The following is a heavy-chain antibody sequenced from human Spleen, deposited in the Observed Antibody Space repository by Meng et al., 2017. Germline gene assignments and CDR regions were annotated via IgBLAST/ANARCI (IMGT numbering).Heavy chain of an antibody. Sequence: QVQLLASGPRLVKSSPTLSHTCPVSGGSISSGGYYWSWIRQHPGKELEWIGYIQYSGSTNYKPSLKSRVTMSVDTSKNQFSLKLSSGTAADTAVYYCARHPLFGTTMIQYWGQGTLVTVSS. V-gene: IGHV4-61*08. CDR3: ARHPLFGTTMIQY. D-gene: IGHD3-22*01. CDR2: IQYSGST. J-gene: IGHJ4*02. CDR1: GGSISSGGYY.